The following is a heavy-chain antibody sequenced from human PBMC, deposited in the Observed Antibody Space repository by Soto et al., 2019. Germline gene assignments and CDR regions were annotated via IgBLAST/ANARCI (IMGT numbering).Heavy chain of an antibody. CDR3: ARDPGYCTNGVCPIFDF. D-gene: IGHD2-8*01. CDR2: IYHSGST. CDR1: GGSISSSNW. Sequence: PSETLSLTCAVSGGSISSSNWWSWVRQPPGKGLEWIGEIYHSGSTNYNPSLKSRVTISVDKSKNQFSLNLSSVTAADTAVYFCARDPGYCTNGVCPIFDFWGQGVLVTVSS. V-gene: IGHV4-4*02. J-gene: IGHJ4*02.